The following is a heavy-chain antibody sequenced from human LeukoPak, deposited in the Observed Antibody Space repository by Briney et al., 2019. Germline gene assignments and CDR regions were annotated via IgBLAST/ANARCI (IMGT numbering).Heavy chain of an antibody. CDR1: GGTFSSYA. CDR2: IIAIFGTA. D-gene: IGHD1-26*01. Sequence: SVKVSCKASGGTFSSYAISWVRQAPGQGLEWMGRIIAIFGTANYAQKFQSRVTITTAESPSTPYMELSSLRSEATAVYYCASRERSGSYQRYAFDIWGQGTMVTVSS. J-gene: IGHJ3*02. V-gene: IGHV1-69*05. CDR3: ASRERSGSYQRYAFDI.